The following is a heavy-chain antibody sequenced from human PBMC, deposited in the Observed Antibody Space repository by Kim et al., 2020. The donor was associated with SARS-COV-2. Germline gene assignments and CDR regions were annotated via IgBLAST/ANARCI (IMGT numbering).Heavy chain of an antibody. CDR1: GYTLTELS. J-gene: IGHJ6*02. CDR3: ATQLPSSYYYYYGMDV. CDR2: FDPEDGET. V-gene: IGHV1-24*01. D-gene: IGHD2-2*01. Sequence: ASVKVSWKVSGYTLTELSMHWVRQAPGKGLEWMGGFDPEDGETIYAQKFQGRVTMTEDTSTDTAYMELSSLRSEDTAVYYCATQLPSSYYYYYGMDVWGQGTTVTVSS.